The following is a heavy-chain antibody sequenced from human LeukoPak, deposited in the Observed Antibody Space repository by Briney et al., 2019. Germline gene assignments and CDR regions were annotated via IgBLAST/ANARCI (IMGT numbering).Heavy chain of an antibody. V-gene: IGHV1-18*01. CDR1: GYTFTSYG. J-gene: IGHJ5*02. CDR3: ARDLFGRGSGSYYKTGWFDP. Sequence: ASVTVSCKASGYTFTSYGISWVRQAPGQGLEWMGWISAYNGNTNYAQKLQGRVTMTTDTSTSTAYMELRSLRSDDTAVYYCARDLFGRGSGSYYKTGWFDPWGQGTLVTVSS. CDR2: ISAYNGNT. D-gene: IGHD3-10*01.